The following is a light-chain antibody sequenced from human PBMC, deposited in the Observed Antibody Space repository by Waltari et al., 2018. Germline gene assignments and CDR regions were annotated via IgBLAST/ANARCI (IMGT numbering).Light chain of an antibody. CDR2: EVS. CDR1: SSDVGRYNF. CDR3: SSYTGSSTV. Sequence: QSALTQPASVSGSPGQSITISCTGTSSDVGRYNFVSWYHQHPGKAPKLTISEVSNRPSGVSNRFSGSKSGNTASLTISGLQPEDEADYYCSSYTGSSTVFGTGTKVTVL. J-gene: IGLJ1*01. V-gene: IGLV2-14*01.